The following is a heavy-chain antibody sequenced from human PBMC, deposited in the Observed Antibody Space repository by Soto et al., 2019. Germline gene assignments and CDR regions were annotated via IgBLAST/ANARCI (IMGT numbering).Heavy chain of an antibody. CDR3: TKQKGDSRIYNGMDV. CDR1: GDSVSSNSAA. Sequence: SQPLSLTCAISGDSVSSNSAAWNWIRQYKSRGLEWLGRACYRSQWYYDSAVSVRSRITVIPDTSKNQFSLQLISVTPEDTAVYYCTKQKGDSRIYNGMDVWGQGTTVTVSS. V-gene: IGHV6-1*01. D-gene: IGHD2-21*02. J-gene: IGHJ6*02. CDR2: ACYRSQWYY.